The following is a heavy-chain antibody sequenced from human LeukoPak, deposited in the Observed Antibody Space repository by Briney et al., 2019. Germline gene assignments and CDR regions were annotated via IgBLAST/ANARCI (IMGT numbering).Heavy chain of an antibody. CDR1: GYTFTGYY. V-gene: IGHV1-2*04. J-gene: IGHJ5*02. Sequence: ASVKVSCKASGYTFTGYYMHWVRQAPGQGLEWMGWINPNSGGTNYAQKFQGWVTMTRDTSISTAYMELSRLRSDDTAVYYCARDRCSSGSCYWFDPWGQGTLVTVSS. D-gene: IGHD2-15*01. CDR2: INPNSGGT. CDR3: ARDRCSSGSCYWFDP.